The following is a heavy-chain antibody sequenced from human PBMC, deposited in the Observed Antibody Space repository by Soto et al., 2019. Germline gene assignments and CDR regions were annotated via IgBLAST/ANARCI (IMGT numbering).Heavy chain of an antibody. Sequence: PSETLSLTCTVSGGSVSSGSYYWSWIRQPPGTGLEWIGYIYYSGSTNYNPSLKSRVTISVDTSKNQFSLKLSSVTAADTAVYYCARDHVVRGVINWFDPWGQGTLVTVSS. CDR3: ARDHVVRGVINWFDP. J-gene: IGHJ5*02. D-gene: IGHD3-10*01. CDR1: GGSVSSGSYY. V-gene: IGHV4-61*01. CDR2: IYYSGST.